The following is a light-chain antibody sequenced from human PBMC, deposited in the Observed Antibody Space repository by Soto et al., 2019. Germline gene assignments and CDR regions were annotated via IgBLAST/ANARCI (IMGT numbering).Light chain of an antibody. J-gene: IGLJ2*01. V-gene: IGLV2-14*01. CDR2: DVS. Sequence: QSALTQPASVSGSPGQSITISCTGTSSDVGGYNYVSWYQKYPGKAPKLMIYDVSNRPSGVSNRFSGSKSDNTASLTISGLQAEDEADYYCSSYTSSSTVVFGGGTQLTVL. CDR1: SSDVGGYNY. CDR3: SSYTSSSTVV.